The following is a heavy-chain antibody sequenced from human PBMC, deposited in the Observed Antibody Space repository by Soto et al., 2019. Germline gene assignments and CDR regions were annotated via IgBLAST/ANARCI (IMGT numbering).Heavy chain of an antibody. CDR3: PGHFPTLYWGNHYFAF. D-gene: IGHD3-16*01. V-gene: IGHV4-59*08. Sequence: SETLSLTCTVSNDSISPYYWSWIRQPPGKGLEWIGFIYYSGSTTYNPSLKSRVTISVATSKNQFSLKLTSVTAADTAIYYCPGHFPTLYWGNHYFAFWAEGTLSTASS. J-gene: IGHJ4*02. CDR2: IYYSGST. CDR1: NDSISPYY.